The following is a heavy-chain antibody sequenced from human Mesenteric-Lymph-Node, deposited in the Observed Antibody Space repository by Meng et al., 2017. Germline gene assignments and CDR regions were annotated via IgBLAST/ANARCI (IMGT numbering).Heavy chain of an antibody. CDR2: ISHDGSNK. J-gene: IGHJ4*01. D-gene: IGHD5-24*01. CDR3: TRDGSNYKDRFDY. V-gene: IGHV3-30*04. CDR1: GFTFSTYA. Sequence: GGSLRLSCAASGFTFSTYAMHWVRQAPGKGLDWVAAISHDGSNKHYADSVKGRFTISRDNSRKTLYLQMNSLRTEDTAVYYCTRDGSNYKDRFDYWGHGTLVTVSS.